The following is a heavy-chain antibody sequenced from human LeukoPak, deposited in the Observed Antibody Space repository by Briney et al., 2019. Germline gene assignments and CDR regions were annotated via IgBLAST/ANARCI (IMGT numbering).Heavy chain of an antibody. Sequence: GGSLRLSCAASGFTFSSYSMNWVRQAPGKGLEWVSSISSSSSYIYYADSVKGRFTISRDNAKNSLYLQMNSLRAEDTAVYYCARVATYYYDSSGPSTAFDIWGQGTMVTVSS. V-gene: IGHV3-21*01. CDR1: GFTFSSYS. CDR3: ARVATYYYDSSGPSTAFDI. CDR2: ISSSSSYI. J-gene: IGHJ3*02. D-gene: IGHD3-22*01.